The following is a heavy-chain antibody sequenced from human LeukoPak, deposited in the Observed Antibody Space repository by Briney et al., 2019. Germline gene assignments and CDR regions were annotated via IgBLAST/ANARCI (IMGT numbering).Heavy chain of an antibody. V-gene: IGHV4-59*11. J-gene: IGHJ3*02. CDR1: GGSISSHY. CDR3: ARDPTYYDILTGYYKSGAFDI. Sequence: SETLSLTCTVSGGSISSHYWGWIRQPPGKGLEWIGYIYYSGSTNYNPSLKSRVTISVDTSKNQFSLKLSSVTAADTAVYYCARDPTYYDILTGYYKSGAFDIWGQGTMVTVSS. D-gene: IGHD3-9*01. CDR2: IYYSGST.